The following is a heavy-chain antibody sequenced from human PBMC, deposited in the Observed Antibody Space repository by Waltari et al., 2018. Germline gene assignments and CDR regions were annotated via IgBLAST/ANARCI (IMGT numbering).Heavy chain of an antibody. Sequence: EVQLVESGGGLVKPGGSLRLSCAASGFTFSSYSMNWVRQAPGKGLGWVSSISSSSSYIYYADSVKGRFTISRDNAKNSLYLQMNSLRAEDTAVYYCAREDDSSGKPDYWGQGTLVTVSS. J-gene: IGHJ4*02. V-gene: IGHV3-21*01. CDR2: ISSSSSYI. D-gene: IGHD3-22*01. CDR1: GFTFSSYS. CDR3: AREDDSSGKPDY.